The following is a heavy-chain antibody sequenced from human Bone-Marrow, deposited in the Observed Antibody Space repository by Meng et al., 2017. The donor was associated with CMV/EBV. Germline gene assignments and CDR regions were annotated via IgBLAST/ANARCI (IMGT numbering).Heavy chain of an antibody. CDR2: MNPNSGNT. CDR1: GYTFTSYD. J-gene: IGHJ6*02. CDR3: ARTLAYCSSSSCHWGMDV. D-gene: IGHD2-2*01. Sequence: ASVKVSCKASGYTFTSYDINWVRQATGQGLEWMGWMNPNSGNTGYAQKFQGRVTMTRNTSISTAYMELSRLRSEDTAVYYCARTLAYCSSSSCHWGMDVWGQGPTVTVSS. V-gene: IGHV1-8*01.